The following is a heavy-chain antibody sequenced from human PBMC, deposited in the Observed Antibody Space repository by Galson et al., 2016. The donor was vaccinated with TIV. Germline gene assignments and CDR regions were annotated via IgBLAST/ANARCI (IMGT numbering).Heavy chain of an antibody. V-gene: IGHV3-30-3*01. Sequence: SLRLSCAASGFTFSSYTFHWVRQTPGKGLEWVAIISHDGNNKDVADSVQGRFTISRDSSKNMVYLQMNNLRPEDTALYFCTRDGRGNWKYVDYFDYWGQGTLVTVSS. CDR2: ISHDGNNK. CDR1: GFTFSSYT. CDR3: TRDGRGNWKYVDYFDY. J-gene: IGHJ4*02. D-gene: IGHD1-7*01.